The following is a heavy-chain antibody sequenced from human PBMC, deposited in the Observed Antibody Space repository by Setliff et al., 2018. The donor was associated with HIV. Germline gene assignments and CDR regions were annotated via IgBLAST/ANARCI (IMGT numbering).Heavy chain of an antibody. D-gene: IGHD2-15*01. CDR3: ARLLVAGMLFDY. V-gene: IGHV4-34*01. J-gene: IGHJ4*02. CDR1: GGSFSGYY. CDR2: INHSGST. Sequence: PSETLSLTCAVYGGSFSGYYWSWIRQPPGKGLEWIGEINHSGSTNYNPSLKSRVTISVDTSKSQFSLKLSSVTAADTAVYYCARLLVAGMLFDYWGQGTLVTVSS.